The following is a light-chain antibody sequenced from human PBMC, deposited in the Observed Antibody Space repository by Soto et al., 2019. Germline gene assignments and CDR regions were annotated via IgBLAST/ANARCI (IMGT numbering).Light chain of an antibody. CDR1: SSNIGTGYD. CDR3: QSFDTTRFYV. Sequence: QSVLTQPPSVSGAPGQRVTISCTGSSSNIGTGYDVHWYQQLPGTAPKLLIYGNSNRPSGVPDRFSGSKSGTSASLAITGLQAEDEADYYCQSFDTTRFYVFGTGLKVTVL. V-gene: IGLV1-40*01. CDR2: GNS. J-gene: IGLJ1*01.